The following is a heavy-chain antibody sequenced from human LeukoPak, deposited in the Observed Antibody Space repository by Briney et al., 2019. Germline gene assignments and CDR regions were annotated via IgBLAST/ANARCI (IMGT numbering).Heavy chain of an antibody. Sequence: PGGSLRLSCAASGFSFSSYSMSWVRQAPGKGLEWVSYISSSSSTIYYADSVKGRFTISRDNAKKSLYLQMNSLRDEDTAVYYCAGEYSSSWFGGWFDPWGQGTLVTVSS. D-gene: IGHD2-2*01. CDR3: AGEYSSSWFGGWFDP. J-gene: IGHJ5*02. V-gene: IGHV3-48*02. CDR1: GFSFSSYS. CDR2: ISSSSSTI.